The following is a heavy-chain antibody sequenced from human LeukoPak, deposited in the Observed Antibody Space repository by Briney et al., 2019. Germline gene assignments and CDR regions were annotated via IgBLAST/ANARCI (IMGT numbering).Heavy chain of an antibody. CDR2: ITGSGGDT. CDR3: AKDLTRQYYFDY. Sequence: PGGSLRLSCAASRFTFSSYAMSWVRQAPGKGLEWVSGITGSGGDTYYADSVKGRFTISRDNSKNTLYLQMNSLRAEDTAVYYCAKDLTRQYYFDYWGQGTLVTVSS. CDR1: RFTFSSYA. V-gene: IGHV3-23*01. J-gene: IGHJ4*02. D-gene: IGHD4-11*01.